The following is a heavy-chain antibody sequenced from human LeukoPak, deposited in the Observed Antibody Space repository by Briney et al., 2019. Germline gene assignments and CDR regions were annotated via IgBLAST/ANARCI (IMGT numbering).Heavy chain of an antibody. J-gene: IGHJ6*04. CDR3: ARDHYGSGSHYYYGMDV. Sequence: GGSLRLSCAASGFTFSSDWMSWVRQAPGKGLEWVANIKQDGSEKYDVDSVRGRFTICRDNTKNSRYLKMNSLRAEDTAVYYCARDHYGSGSHYYYGMDVWGKGTTVTVSS. CDR1: GFTFSSDW. CDR2: IKQDGSEK. V-gene: IGHV3-7*03. D-gene: IGHD3-10*01.